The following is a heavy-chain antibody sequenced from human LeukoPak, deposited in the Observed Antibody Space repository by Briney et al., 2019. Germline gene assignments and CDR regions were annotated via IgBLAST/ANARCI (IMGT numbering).Heavy chain of an antibody. CDR3: TTDSYYDSSGYYYPFDY. D-gene: IGHD3-22*01. V-gene: IGHV3-11*01. Sequence: GGSLRLSCAASGFTFSDYYMSWIRQAPGRVLEWVSYISSSGSTIYYADSVKGRFTISRDNAENSLYLQMNSLKTEDTAVYYCTTDSYYDSSGYYYPFDYWGQGTLVTVSS. J-gene: IGHJ4*02. CDR1: GFTFSDYY. CDR2: ISSSGSTI.